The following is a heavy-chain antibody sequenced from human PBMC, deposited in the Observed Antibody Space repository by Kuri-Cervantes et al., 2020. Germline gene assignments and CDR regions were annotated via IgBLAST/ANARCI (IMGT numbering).Heavy chain of an antibody. D-gene: IGHD3-22*01. J-gene: IGHJ3*02. CDR1: GFTFSSYW. CDR3: AKARVNYYDSSGYSADAFDI. CDR2: IKQDGSEK. V-gene: IGHV3-7*03. Sequence: GESLKISCAASGFTFSSYWMSWVRQAPGKGLEWVANIKQDGSEKYYVDSVKGRFTISRDNAKNSLYLQMNSLRAEDTALYYCAKARVNYYDSSGYSADAFDIWGQGTMVTVSS.